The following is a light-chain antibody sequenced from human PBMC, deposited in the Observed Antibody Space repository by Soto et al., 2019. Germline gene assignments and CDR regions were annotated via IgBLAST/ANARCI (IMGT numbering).Light chain of an antibody. V-gene: IGKV1-39*01. CDR3: QQSYNTPLT. CDR2: DAS. J-gene: IGKJ1*01. Sequence: DIQVTQSPPTLSASVGDRVTITCRASQTISTWMAWYQQKPGKAPKLLVYDASTLQSGVASRFSGSGSGTEFTLIISSLQLDDFATYYCQQSYNTPLTFGQGTKVDIK. CDR1: QTISTW.